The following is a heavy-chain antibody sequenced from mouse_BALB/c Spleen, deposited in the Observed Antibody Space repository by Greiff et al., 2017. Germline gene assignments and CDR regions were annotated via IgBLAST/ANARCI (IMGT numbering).Heavy chain of an antibody. CDR2: IFPGTGTT. J-gene: IGHJ4*01. D-gene: IGHD3-1*01. Sequence: VQLVESGAELVKPGASVKLSCKTSGYTFTSYWIQWVKQRPGQGLGWIGEIFPGTGTTYYNEKFKGKATLTIDTSSSTAYMQLSSLTSEDSAVYFCARSRGATGAMDYWGQGTSVTVSS. CDR3: ARSRGATGAMDY. V-gene: IGHV1S132*01. CDR1: GYTFTSYW.